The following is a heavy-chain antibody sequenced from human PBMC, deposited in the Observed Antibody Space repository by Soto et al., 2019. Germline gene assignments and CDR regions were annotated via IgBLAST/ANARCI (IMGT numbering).Heavy chain of an antibody. CDR3: ARGRGGAAEGGLDQ. V-gene: IGHV1-8*01. CDR2: IDPNTGVT. J-gene: IGHJ4*02. CDR1: GFSFTNFG. Sequence: QVQLVQSGAEVKKPGASLRVSCKASGFSFTNFGIHWVRQASGQGLEWVGWIDPNTGVTVFVQKFQGRASMSTNTSASTAYMEVSGLRVDDTAVYYCARGRGGAAEGGLDQWGQGTVVIVST. D-gene: IGHD6-13*01.